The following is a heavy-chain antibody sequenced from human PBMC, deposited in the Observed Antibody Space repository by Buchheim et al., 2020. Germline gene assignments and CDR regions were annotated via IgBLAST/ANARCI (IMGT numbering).Heavy chain of an antibody. J-gene: IGHJ5*02. V-gene: IGHV4-59*01. CDR2: IHYSGST. Sequence: QVQLQESGPGLVKPSETLSLTCTVSGGSISRYYWSWIRQPPGKGLEWIGYIHYSGSTNYNPSLKSRVTISVETSKNQFSLKMSSVTAADTAVYYCARDAGDGATRLNWFDPWGQGTL. D-gene: IGHD1-26*01. CDR3: ARDAGDGATRLNWFDP. CDR1: GGSISRYY.